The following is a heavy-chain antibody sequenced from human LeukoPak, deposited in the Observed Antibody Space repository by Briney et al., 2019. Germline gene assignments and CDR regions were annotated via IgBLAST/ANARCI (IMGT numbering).Heavy chain of an antibody. CDR2: TYYRSKWYN. Sequence: SQTLSLTCAISGDSVSSNSAAWSWIRQSASRGLEWLGRTYYRSKWYNDYAVSVKSRIIISPDTSKNQFSLQLNSVTPEDTAVYYRAKLGDSSTWGQGTLVTVSS. CDR3: AKLGDSST. D-gene: IGHD6-19*01. J-gene: IGHJ5*02. CDR1: GDSVSSNSAA. V-gene: IGHV6-1*01.